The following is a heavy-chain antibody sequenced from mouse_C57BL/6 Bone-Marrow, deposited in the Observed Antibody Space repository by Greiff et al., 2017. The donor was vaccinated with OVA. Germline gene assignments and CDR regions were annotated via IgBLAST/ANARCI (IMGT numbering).Heavy chain of an antibody. Sequence: QVQLQQPGAELVMPGASVKLSCKASGYTFTSYWMHWVKQRPGQGLEWIGEIDPSDSYTNYNQKFKGKSTLTADKSSSTAYMQLSSLTSADSAVYYCARSGSNYGYYAMDYWGQGTSVTVSS. D-gene: IGHD2-5*01. CDR2: IDPSDSYT. V-gene: IGHV1-69*01. CDR1: GYTFTSYW. CDR3: ARSGSNYGYYAMDY. J-gene: IGHJ4*01.